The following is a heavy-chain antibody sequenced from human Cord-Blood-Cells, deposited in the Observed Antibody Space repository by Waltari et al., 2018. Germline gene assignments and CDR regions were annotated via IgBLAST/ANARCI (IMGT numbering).Heavy chain of an antibody. CDR3: ARSVYYDFWSGYYTGVRGNYYYGMDV. CDR1: GGSFSGYY. D-gene: IGHD3-3*01. J-gene: IGHJ6*02. CDR2: INHSGST. V-gene: IGHV4-34*01. Sequence: QVQLQQWGAGLLKPSETLSLTCAVYGGSFSGYYWSWIRQPPGKGLEWIGEINHSGSTNYNPSLKSRVTISVDTSKNQFSLKLSSVTAADTAVYYCARSVYYDFWSGYYTGVRGNYYYGMDVWGQGTTVTVSS.